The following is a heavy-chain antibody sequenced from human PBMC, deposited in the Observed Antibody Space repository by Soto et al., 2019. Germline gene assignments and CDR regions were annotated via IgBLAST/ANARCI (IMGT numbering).Heavy chain of an antibody. CDR2: MSIGGEKT. CDR3: ARWNGYGDL. D-gene: IGHD1-1*01. Sequence: EVQVFESGGGLVQPRGSLRLSCAASGFSFSDYSMAWVRQTPEKGLEWVSGMSIGGEKTFYIDSVKGRFIVSRDSSRDTVYFQMNRLRVEDTAVYYCARWNGYGDLWGQGTLVTVSS. J-gene: IGHJ4*02. V-gene: IGHV3-23*01. CDR1: GFSFSDYS.